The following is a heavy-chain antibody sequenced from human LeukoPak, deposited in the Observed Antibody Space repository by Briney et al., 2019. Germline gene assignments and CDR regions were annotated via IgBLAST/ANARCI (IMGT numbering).Heavy chain of an antibody. Sequence: PSETLSLTCTVSGDSIDINNYYWGWIRQPPGKELEWIASFYYGGSTYYNPSLQSRVTISVDTSKNQFSLKLSSVTAADTAVYYCARLGYCSSGSCYSHVFFDYWGQGTLVTVSS. CDR1: GDSIDINNYY. D-gene: IGHD2-15*01. J-gene: IGHJ4*02. V-gene: IGHV4-39*07. CDR2: FYYGGST. CDR3: ARLGYCSSGSCYSHVFFDY.